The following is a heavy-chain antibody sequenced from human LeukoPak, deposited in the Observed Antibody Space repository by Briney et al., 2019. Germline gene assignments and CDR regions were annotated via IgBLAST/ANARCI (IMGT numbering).Heavy chain of an antibody. V-gene: IGHV4-59*01. D-gene: IGHD4-17*01. CDR3: ARGAPGVTTFDY. CDR2: VSYTGST. J-gene: IGHJ4*02. CDR1: GDSFRCCY. Sequence: SETLSLTCTVSGDSFRCCYWNWIRQSPGKGLEWIGYVSYTGSTKYNPALKSRLTISADTSQNQLSLKLNSVTAADTAVYYCARGAPGVTTFDYWGQGTLVTVSS.